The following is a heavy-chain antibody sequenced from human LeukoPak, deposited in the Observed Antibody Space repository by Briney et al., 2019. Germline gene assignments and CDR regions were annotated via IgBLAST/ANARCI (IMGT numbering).Heavy chain of an antibody. CDR3: ARGSRDYYYYGMDV. Sequence: KTSETLSLTCAVYGGSFSGYYWSWIRQPPGKGLEWIGEINHSGSTNYNPSLKSRVTISVDTSKNQFSVKLSSVTAADTAVYYCARGSRDYYYYGMDVWGQGTTVTVSS. J-gene: IGHJ6*02. V-gene: IGHV4-34*01. CDR2: INHSGST. CDR1: GGSFSGYY. D-gene: IGHD3-10*01.